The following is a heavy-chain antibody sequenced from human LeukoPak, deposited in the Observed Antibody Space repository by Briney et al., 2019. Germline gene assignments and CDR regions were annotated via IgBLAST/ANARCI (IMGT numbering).Heavy chain of an antibody. V-gene: IGHV1-69*13. CDR3: ARDRPRSSGWVFDY. D-gene: IGHD6-19*01. J-gene: IGHJ4*02. CDR1: GYTFTSYG. CDR2: IIPIFGTA. Sequence: GASVKVSCKASGYTFTSYGISWVRQAPGQGLEWMGGIIPIFGTANYAQKFQGRVTITADESTSTAYMELSSLRSEDTAVYYCARDRPRSSGWVFDYWGQGTLVTVSS.